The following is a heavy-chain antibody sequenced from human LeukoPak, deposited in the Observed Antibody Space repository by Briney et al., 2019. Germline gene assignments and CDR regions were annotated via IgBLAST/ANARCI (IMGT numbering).Heavy chain of an antibody. V-gene: IGHV3-9*01. CDR3: AKDRSSSSYYGMDV. D-gene: IGHD6-13*01. CDR2: ISWNSGSI. Sequence: GRSLRLSCAASGFTFDDYAMHWVRQAPGKGLEWVSGISWNSGSIGYADSVKGRFTISRDNAKNSLYLQMNSLRAEDTALYYCAKDRSSSSYYGMDVWGQGTTVTVSS. CDR1: GFTFDDYA. J-gene: IGHJ6*02.